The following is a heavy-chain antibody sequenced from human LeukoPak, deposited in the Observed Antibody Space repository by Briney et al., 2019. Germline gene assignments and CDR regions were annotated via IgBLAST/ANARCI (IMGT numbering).Heavy chain of an antibody. D-gene: IGHD5-18*01. CDR3: ARDLSTEYSQDY. J-gene: IGHJ4*02. V-gene: IGHV3-30-3*01. Sequence: GGSLRLSCAASGFTFSNYAFHWVRQAPGKGLEWLAFISYDGNTKYYADSVKGRFTVSRDDSKITLYLQMNSLRTEDTALYYCARDLSTEYSQDYWGQGTLVTVSS. CDR2: ISYDGNTK. CDR1: GFTFSNYA.